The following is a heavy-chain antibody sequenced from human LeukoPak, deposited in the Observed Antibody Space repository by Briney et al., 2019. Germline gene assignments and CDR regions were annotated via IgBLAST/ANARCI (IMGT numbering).Heavy chain of an antibody. Sequence: KTSETLSLTCTVSGGSISSYYWNWIRQPPGKGLEWIGYIYYSGSTNYNPSLKSRVTISVDTSKNQFSLKLSSVTAADTAVYYCARDARPPQGYCSSTSCLNWFDPWGQGTLVTVSS. D-gene: IGHD2-2*01. V-gene: IGHV4-59*01. CDR1: GGSISSYY. J-gene: IGHJ5*02. CDR2: IYYSGST. CDR3: ARDARPPQGYCSSTSCLNWFDP.